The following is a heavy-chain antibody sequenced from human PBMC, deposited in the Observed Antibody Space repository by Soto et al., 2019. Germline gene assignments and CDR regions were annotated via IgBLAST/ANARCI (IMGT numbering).Heavy chain of an antibody. CDR2: IIPIFGTA. V-gene: IGHV1-69*01. D-gene: IGHD3-22*01. J-gene: IGHJ5*02. CDR1: GGTFSSYA. CDR3: ARDRVRYDSSGYYFYGWFDP. Sequence: QVQLVQSGAEVKKPGSSVKVSCKASGGTFSSYAISWVRQAPGQGLERMGGIIPIFGTANYAQKFQGRVTITADESTSTAYMELSSLRSEDTAVYYCARDRVRYDSSGYYFYGWFDPWGQGTLVTVSS.